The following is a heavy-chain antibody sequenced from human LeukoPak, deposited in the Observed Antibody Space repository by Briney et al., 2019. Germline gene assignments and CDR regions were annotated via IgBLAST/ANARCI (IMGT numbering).Heavy chain of an antibody. Sequence: ASVKVSCKASGYTFTSYSITWVRQAPGQGLEWMGWISGYNGNTNYAQKLQGRVTVTTDTSTSTGYMELRSLRSDDTAVYYCGREMYYYDSSGWSGHYFDYWGQGTLVTVSS. J-gene: IGHJ4*02. CDR2: ISGYNGNT. V-gene: IGHV1-18*01. CDR3: GREMYYYDSSGWSGHYFDY. CDR1: GYTFTSYS. D-gene: IGHD3-22*01.